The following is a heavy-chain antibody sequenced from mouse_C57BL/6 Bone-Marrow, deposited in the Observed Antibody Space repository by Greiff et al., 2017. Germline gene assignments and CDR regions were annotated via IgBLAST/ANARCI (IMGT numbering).Heavy chain of an antibody. CDR1: GYTFPNYW. CDR2: IYPGGGYT. CDR3: ARRCHYVGSNLGGFDY. Sequence: QVQLQQSGAELVRPGTSVKMSCKASGYTFPNYWIGWAKQRPGHGLEWIGDIYPGGGYTNYNEKLKGTATLTADKSSSTAYMQFRSLTSEDSAIDDGARRCHYVGSNLGGFDYWGQGTTLTVSS. V-gene: IGHV1-63*01. D-gene: IGHD1-1*01. J-gene: IGHJ2*01.